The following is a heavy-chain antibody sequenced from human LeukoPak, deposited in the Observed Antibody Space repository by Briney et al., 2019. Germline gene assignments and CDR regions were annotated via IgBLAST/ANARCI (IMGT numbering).Heavy chain of an antibody. CDR3: ARVGYSSGWYYYYYYYMDV. CDR2: IYHSGTT. D-gene: IGHD6-19*01. J-gene: IGHJ6*03. Sequence: SETLSLTCAVSGVAISRGGYAWNWIRQPPGKGLEWIAYIYHSGTTYYNPSLKSRATISVDTSKNQFSLKLSSVTAADTAVYYCARVGYSSGWYYYYYYYMDVWGKGTTVTVSS. V-gene: IGHV4-30-4*07. CDR1: GVAISRGGYA.